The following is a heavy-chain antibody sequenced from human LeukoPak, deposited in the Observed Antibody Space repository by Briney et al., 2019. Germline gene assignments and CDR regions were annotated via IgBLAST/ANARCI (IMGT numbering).Heavy chain of an antibody. CDR3: AREGYSSSWYVSRKKRLYNWFDP. J-gene: IGHJ5*02. D-gene: IGHD6-13*01. CDR2: IYTSGST. V-gene: IGHV4-61*02. CDR1: GGSISSGSYY. Sequence: SETLSLTCTVSGGSISSGSYYWSWIRQPAGKGLEWIGRIYTSGSTNYNPSLKSRVTISVDTSKNQFSLKLSSVTAADTAVYYCAREGYSSSWYVSRKKRLYNWFDPWGQGTLVTVSS.